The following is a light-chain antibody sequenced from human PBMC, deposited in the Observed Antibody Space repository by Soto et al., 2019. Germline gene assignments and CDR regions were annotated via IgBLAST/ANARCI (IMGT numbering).Light chain of an antibody. Sequence: QSALTQPASVSGSPGQSITISCTGTSRDVGNYNYVSWYQQDPGKAPKLIIYEVSNRPSGVSSRFSGSKSDNTASLTISGLQAEDEADYYCSSYTSTSTLYVFGTGTKGTVL. CDR1: SRDVGNYNY. CDR2: EVS. V-gene: IGLV2-14*01. J-gene: IGLJ1*01. CDR3: SSYTSTSTLYV.